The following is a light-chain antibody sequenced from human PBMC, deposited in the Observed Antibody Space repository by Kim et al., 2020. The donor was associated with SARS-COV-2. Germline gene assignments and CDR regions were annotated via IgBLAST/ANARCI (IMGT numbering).Light chain of an antibody. V-gene: IGKV3-20*01. J-gene: IGKJ2*01. CDR1: QSVSSNY. CDR2: GAS. Sequence: SPGESATLSCRASQSVSSNYLAWYQQKPGQAPMLLIYGASNRATGIPDKFAGSGSRTDFTLTISRLEPEDIAVYHCQQYGGSPPYTFGQGTKLEI. CDR3: QQYGGSPPYT.